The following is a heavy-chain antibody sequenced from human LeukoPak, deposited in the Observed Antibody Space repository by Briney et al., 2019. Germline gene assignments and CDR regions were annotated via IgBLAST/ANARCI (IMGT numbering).Heavy chain of an antibody. CDR3: ARDPGYCRTTTCPNWFDP. Sequence: ASVKVSFTASGYSFTNFGFTWVRQAPGQGLEWMGWISVYNDNAKYTQNFQGRVTMTTDVYTSTASMELRSLRVDDTAVYYCARDPGYCRTTTCPNWFDPWGQGTLVTVSP. J-gene: IGHJ5*02. V-gene: IGHV1-18*01. CDR2: ISVYNDNA. CDR1: GYSFTNFG. D-gene: IGHD2-2*03.